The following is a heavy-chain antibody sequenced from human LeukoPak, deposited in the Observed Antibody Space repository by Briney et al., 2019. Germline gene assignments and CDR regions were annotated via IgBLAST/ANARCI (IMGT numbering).Heavy chain of an antibody. CDR1: GGSISSSSDY. V-gene: IGHV4-39*01. CDR3: ARVGRTRKWLVSTPFDI. J-gene: IGHJ3*02. Sequence: SETLSLTCTVSGGSISSSSDYWGWIRQPPGKGLEWIGNIYYSGSTYYNPSLKSRVTISVDTSKNQFSLKLSSVTAADTAVYYCARVGRTRKWLVSTPFDIWGQGTMVTVSS. CDR2: IYYSGST. D-gene: IGHD6-19*01.